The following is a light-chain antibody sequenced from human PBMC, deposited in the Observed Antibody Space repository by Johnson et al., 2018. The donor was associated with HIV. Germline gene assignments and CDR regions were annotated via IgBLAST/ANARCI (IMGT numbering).Light chain of an antibody. CDR1: SSNIVNNY. V-gene: IGLV1-51*02. Sequence: QAVLTQPPSVSAAPGQKVTISCSGSSSNIVNNYVSWYQQLPGTAPKLLIYENNKLPSGIPDRFSGSKSGTSATLGITGLQTGDEADYYCGTWDSSLSAEVFGTGTKVTVL. CDR2: ENN. J-gene: IGLJ1*01. CDR3: GTWDSSLSAEV.